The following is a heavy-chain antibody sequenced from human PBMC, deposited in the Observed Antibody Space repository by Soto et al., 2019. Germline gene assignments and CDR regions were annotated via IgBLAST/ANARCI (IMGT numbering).Heavy chain of an antibody. D-gene: IGHD3-10*01. CDR3: ARDARVRGLYA. CDR2: ISYDGSNK. Sequence: QVQLVESGGGVVQPGRSLRLSCAASGFTFSSYAMHWVRQAPGKGLEWVAVISYDGSNKYYADSVKGRFTISRDNSKNTVYLQMNSLSAEDTAVYYCARDARVRGLYAWGQGTLVIVSS. V-gene: IGHV3-30-3*01. CDR1: GFTFSSYA. J-gene: IGHJ5*02.